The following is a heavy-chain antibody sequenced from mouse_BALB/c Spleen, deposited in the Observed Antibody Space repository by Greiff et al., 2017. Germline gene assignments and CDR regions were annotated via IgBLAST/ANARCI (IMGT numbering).Heavy chain of an antibody. CDR2: IWNGGST. CDR1: GFSLTSYG. CDR3: ARKAVVAWDAMDY. Sequence: VQLQQSGPGLVQPSQSLSITCTVSGFSLTSYGVHWVRQSPGKGLEWLGVIWNGGSTDYNAAFISRLSISKDNSKSQVFFKMNSLQADDTAIYYCARKAVVAWDAMDYWGQGTSVTVSS. V-gene: IGHV2-4-1*01. D-gene: IGHD1-1*01. J-gene: IGHJ4*01.